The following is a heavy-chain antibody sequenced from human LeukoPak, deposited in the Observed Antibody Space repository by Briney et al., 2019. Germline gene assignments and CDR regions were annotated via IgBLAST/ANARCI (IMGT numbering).Heavy chain of an antibody. Sequence: PSETLSLTCTVSGGSISSYYWSWIRQPAGKGLEWIGRIYTSGSTNYNPSLKSRVTMSADTSKNQFSLKLSSVTAADTAMYYCVRDFNDYYYYYYMDVWGKGTTVTVSS. V-gene: IGHV4-4*07. D-gene: IGHD1-1*01. CDR2: IYTSGST. CDR3: VRDFNDYYYYYYMDV. CDR1: GGSISSYY. J-gene: IGHJ6*03.